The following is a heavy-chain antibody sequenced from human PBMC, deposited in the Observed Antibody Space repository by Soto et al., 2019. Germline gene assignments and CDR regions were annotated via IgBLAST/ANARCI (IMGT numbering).Heavy chain of an antibody. J-gene: IGHJ4*02. CDR2: INHSGST. CDR1: GGSFSGYY. Sequence: PSETLSLTCAVYGGSFSGYYWSWIRQPPGKGLEWIGEINHSGSTNYNPSLKGRVTISVDTSKNQFSLKLSSVTAADTAVYYCARGDIKPYYDFWSGSSHLFDYWGQGTLVTVSS. D-gene: IGHD3-3*01. V-gene: IGHV4-34*01. CDR3: ARGDIKPYYDFWSGSSHLFDY.